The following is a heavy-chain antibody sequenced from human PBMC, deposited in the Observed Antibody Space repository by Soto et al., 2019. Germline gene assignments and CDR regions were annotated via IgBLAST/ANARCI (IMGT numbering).Heavy chain of an antibody. Sequence: SVKVSFKASGGPFSSYAVSLVRQAPGQGLEWMGGIIPIFGTANYAQKFQGRVTITADESTSTAYMELSSLRSEGTAVYYCARAGNALSRAGYYYYYGMDVWGQGTTVTVSS. V-gene: IGHV1-69*13. D-gene: IGHD3-10*01. J-gene: IGHJ6*02. CDR3: ARAGNALSRAGYYYYYGMDV. CDR2: IIPIFGTA. CDR1: GGPFSSYA.